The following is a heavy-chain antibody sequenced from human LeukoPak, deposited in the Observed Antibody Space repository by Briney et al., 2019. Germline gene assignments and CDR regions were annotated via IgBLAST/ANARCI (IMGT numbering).Heavy chain of an antibody. Sequence: GGSLRLSCAASGFTFSSYSMNWVRQAPGKGLEWVSSISSSSSYIYYADSVKGRFTISRDNAKNSLYLQMDSLRAEDTAVYYCAREAKRVTTVDYWGQGTLVTVSS. D-gene: IGHD4-17*01. CDR3: AREAKRVTTVDY. V-gene: IGHV3-21*01. J-gene: IGHJ4*02. CDR1: GFTFSSYS. CDR2: ISSSSSYI.